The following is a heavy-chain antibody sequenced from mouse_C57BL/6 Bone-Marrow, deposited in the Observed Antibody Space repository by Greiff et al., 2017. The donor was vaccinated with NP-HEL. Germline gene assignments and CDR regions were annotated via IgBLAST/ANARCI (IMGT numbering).Heavy chain of an antibody. CDR1: GYAFSSSW. D-gene: IGHD2-4*01. J-gene: IGHJ3*01. V-gene: IGHV1-82*01. Sequence: QVQLQQSGPELVKPGASVKISCKASGYAFSSSWMNWVKRRPGKGLEWIGRIYPGDGDTNYNGKFKGKATLTADKSSSTAYMQLSSLTSEDSAVYFCARSPIYYDYDAGAWFAYWGQGTLVTVSA. CDR3: ARSPIYYDYDAGAWFAY. CDR2: IYPGDGDT.